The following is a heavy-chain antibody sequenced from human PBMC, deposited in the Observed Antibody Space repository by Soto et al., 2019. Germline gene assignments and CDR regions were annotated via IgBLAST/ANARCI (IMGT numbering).Heavy chain of an antibody. J-gene: IGHJ6*02. CDR1: GESVISSDFY. CDR2: VYSTGTT. V-gene: IGHV4-61*08. D-gene: IGHD6-6*01. CDR3: ARVSKLVAPKDGRRAYFFAMDV. Sequence: SETLSLTCALSGESVISSDFYWTWIRQPPGKPLEWIGYVYSTGTTNYSPSLKSRVDMSVDTSENQFSLKLRSVTAADAAVYFCARVSKLVAPKDGRRAYFFAMDVWGHGTTVTVSS.